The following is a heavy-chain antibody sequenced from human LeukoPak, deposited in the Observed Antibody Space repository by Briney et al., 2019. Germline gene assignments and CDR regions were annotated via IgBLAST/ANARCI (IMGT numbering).Heavy chain of an antibody. J-gene: IGHJ4*02. CDR3: AKQVIVGATSSFDY. CDR2: ISYDGSNK. CDR1: GFTFSNYG. D-gene: IGHD1-26*01. Sequence: PGRSLRLSCAASGFTFSNYGMHWVRQAPGKGLEWVTVISYDGSNKYYADSVKGRFTISRDNSKNTLYLQMNSLRAEDTAVYYCAKQVIVGATSSFDYWGQGTLVTVSS. V-gene: IGHV3-30*18.